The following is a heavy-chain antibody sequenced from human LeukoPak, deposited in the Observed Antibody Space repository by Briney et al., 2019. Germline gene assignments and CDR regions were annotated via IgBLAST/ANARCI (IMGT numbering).Heavy chain of an antibody. V-gene: IGHV4-31*03. D-gene: IGHD2-15*01. Sequence: SETLSLTCTVSGGSISSGGYYWSWIRQHPGKGLEWIGYIYYSGSTYYNPSLKSRVTISVDTSKNQFSLKLSSVTAADTAVYYCARDGGGSAYFDYWGQGTLVTVSS. CDR3: ARDGGGSAYFDY. CDR2: IYYSGST. CDR1: GGSISSGGYY. J-gene: IGHJ4*02.